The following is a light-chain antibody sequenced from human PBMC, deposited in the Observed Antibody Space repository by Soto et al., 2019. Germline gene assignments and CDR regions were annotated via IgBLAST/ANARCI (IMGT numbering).Light chain of an antibody. V-gene: IGKV1-12*01. CDR1: QDIRKD. Sequence: IPMTQSPASVSASVGDRVTITCRASQDIRKDLAWYQQKPGKAPQILIYGASTLQTGVASRFSGSGSGTEFTLTISSLQPEDFATYYCQQANSFPLTFGGGTKVDIK. CDR3: QQANSFPLT. CDR2: GAS. J-gene: IGKJ4*01.